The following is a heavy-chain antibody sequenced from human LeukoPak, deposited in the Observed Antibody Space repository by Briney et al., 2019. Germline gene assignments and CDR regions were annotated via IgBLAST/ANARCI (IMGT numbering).Heavy chain of an antibody. CDR1: GFTFSSYW. CDR3: ATDSSGLPPDYYYMDV. CDR2: IKQDGSEK. D-gene: IGHD3-22*01. J-gene: IGHJ6*03. V-gene: IGHV3-7*01. Sequence: GGSVRLSCAASGFTFSSYWMSWVRQAPGKGLEWVANIKQDGSEKYYVDSVKGRFTISRDNAKNSLYLQMNSLRAEDTAVYYCATDSSGLPPDYYYMDVWGKGTTVTVSS.